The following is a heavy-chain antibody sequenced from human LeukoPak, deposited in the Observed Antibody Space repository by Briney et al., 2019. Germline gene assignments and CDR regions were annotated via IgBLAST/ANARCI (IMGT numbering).Heavy chain of an antibody. CDR1: GYTFTGYY. J-gene: IGHJ4*02. Sequence: GASVKVSCKASGYTFTGYYMHWVRQAPGQGLEWMGWINPNSGGANYAQKFQGWVTMTRDTSISTAYMELSRLRSDGTAVYYCARDLGGAAPYFDYWGQGTLVTVSS. V-gene: IGHV1-2*04. CDR3: ARDLGGAAPYFDY. D-gene: IGHD3-16*01. CDR2: INPNSGGA.